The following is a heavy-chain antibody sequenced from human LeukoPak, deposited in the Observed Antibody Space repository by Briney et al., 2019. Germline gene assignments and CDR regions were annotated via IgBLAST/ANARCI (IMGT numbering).Heavy chain of an antibody. CDR1: GFTIDDYA. CDR3: AKDSSRGSYGALDY. Sequence: GGSLRLSCAASGFTIDDYAMHWVRQTPRKGLEWVSLISGDGGSTYYADSVKGRFTISRDNSKNSLYLQMNSLRTEDTALYFCAKDSSRGSYGALDYWGQGTLVTVSS. CDR2: ISGDGGST. J-gene: IGHJ4*02. V-gene: IGHV3-43*02. D-gene: IGHD1-26*01.